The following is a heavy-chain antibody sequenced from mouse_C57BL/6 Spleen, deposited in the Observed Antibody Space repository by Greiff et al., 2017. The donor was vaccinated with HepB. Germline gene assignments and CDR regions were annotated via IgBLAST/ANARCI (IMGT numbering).Heavy chain of an antibody. CDR3: ARAGDGNYFAY. CDR1: GYTFTSYW. Sequence: VQLQQPGAELVKPGASVKLSCKASGYTFTSYWMHWVKQRPGRGLEWIGRIDPNSGGTKYNEKFKSKATLTVDKPSSTAYMQLRSLTSEDSAVYYCARAGDGNYFAYWGQGTLVTVSA. CDR2: IDPNSGGT. J-gene: IGHJ3*01. V-gene: IGHV1-72*01. D-gene: IGHD2-1*01.